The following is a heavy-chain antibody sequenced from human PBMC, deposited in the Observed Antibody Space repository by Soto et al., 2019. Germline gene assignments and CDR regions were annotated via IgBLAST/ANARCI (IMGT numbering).Heavy chain of an antibody. D-gene: IGHD2-15*01. Sequence: PSETLSLTCAVYGGSFSGYHWSWIRQPPGKGLEWIGEINHSGSTNYNPSLKSRVTISVDTSKNQFSLKLSSVTAADTAVYYCAMVSPAYYYYYGMDVWGQGTTVTVSS. V-gene: IGHV4-34*01. CDR1: GGSFSGYH. J-gene: IGHJ6*02. CDR3: AMVSPAYYYYYGMDV. CDR2: INHSGST.